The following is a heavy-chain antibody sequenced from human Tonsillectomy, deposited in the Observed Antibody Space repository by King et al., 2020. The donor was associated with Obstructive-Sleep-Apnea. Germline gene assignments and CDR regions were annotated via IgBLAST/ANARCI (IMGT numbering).Heavy chain of an antibody. V-gene: IGHV4-34*01. CDR2: SNHSGST. J-gene: IGHJ4*02. D-gene: IGHD7-27*01. Sequence: VQLQQWGAGLLKPSETLSLTCAVYGGSFSTYYWSWIRQPPGKGRDWIGESNHSGSTNYNPSLKGRVTISVDTSKNQFSLKLSSVTAADTAVYFCARGSNWDGYAYWGQGTLVTVSS. CDR1: GGSFSTYY. CDR3: ARGSNWDGYAY.